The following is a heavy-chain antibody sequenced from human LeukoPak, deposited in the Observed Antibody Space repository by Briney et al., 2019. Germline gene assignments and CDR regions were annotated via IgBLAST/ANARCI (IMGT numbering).Heavy chain of an antibody. CDR1: GGSISSSSYY. CDR3: ARGPDYGDYYYYGMDV. D-gene: IGHD4-17*01. Sequence: SETLSLTCTVSGGSISSSSYYWGWIRQPPGKGLEWIGSIYYSGSTYYNPSLKSRVTISVDTSKYQFSLKLSSVTAADTAVYYCARGPDYGDYYYYGMDVWGQGTTVTVSS. J-gene: IGHJ6*02. V-gene: IGHV4-39*01. CDR2: IYYSGST.